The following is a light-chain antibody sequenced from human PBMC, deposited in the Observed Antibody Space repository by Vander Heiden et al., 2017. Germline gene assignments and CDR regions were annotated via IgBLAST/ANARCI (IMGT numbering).Light chain of an antibody. CDR3: APWDDSLNGWV. J-gene: IGLJ3*02. CDR1: SSNIGSNT. Sequence: TPGQRVTISCSGSSSNIGSNTVNGYQQLPGTAPKLLIYNNNQRPSGVPDRFSGSKSGTSASLAISGLQSEDEADYYCAPWDDSLNGWVFGGGTKLTVL. V-gene: IGLV1-44*01. CDR2: NNN.